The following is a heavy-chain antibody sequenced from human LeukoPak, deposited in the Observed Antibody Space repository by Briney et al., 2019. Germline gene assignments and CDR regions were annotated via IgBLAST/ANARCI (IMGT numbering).Heavy chain of an antibody. J-gene: IGHJ4*02. V-gene: IGHV4-31*03. CDR1: GVSISSGGYY. Sequence: SETLSLTCTVSGVSISSGGYYWRWLRQHPGKGLEWIGYIYYSGSTYYNPSLKSRVTISVDTSKNQFSLKLSSVTAADTAVYYCARGSLGGYNYFDYWGQGTLDTVSS. D-gene: IGHD5-24*01. CDR2: IYYSGST. CDR3: ARGSLGGYNYFDY.